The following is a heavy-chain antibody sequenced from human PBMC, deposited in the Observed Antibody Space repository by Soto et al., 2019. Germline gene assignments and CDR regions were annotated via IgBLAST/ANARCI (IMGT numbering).Heavy chain of an antibody. J-gene: IGHJ4*02. D-gene: IGHD1-26*01. CDR2: ISYDGRNQ. Sequence: GGSLRLACAASGFSFSNYAVHWVRQARGKGLGWLAAISYDGRNQYYADSVQGRFPISRDNSMNALYLQMNSLRAEDTAVYYCAKSGSFFRPSLGYFDYWGQGTLVTVSS. V-gene: IGHV3-30*18. CDR3: AKSGSFFRPSLGYFDY. CDR1: GFSFSNYA.